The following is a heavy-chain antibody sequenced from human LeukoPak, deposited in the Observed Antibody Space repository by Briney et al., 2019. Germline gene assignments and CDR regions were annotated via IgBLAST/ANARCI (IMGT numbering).Heavy chain of an antibody. CDR3: AKDAGGSSGGYPDS. V-gene: IGHV3-23*01. J-gene: IGHJ4*02. CDR2: ISGSGGST. D-gene: IGHD6-19*01. CDR1: GFTFSTYG. Sequence: GGSLRLSWAASGFTFSTYGISWVRQAPGKGLGWVLAISGSGGSTYYADSVKGRFTISRDNSKNTLYLQMDSLRVVDTAVYYCAKDAGGSSGGYPDSWGQGTLVTVSS.